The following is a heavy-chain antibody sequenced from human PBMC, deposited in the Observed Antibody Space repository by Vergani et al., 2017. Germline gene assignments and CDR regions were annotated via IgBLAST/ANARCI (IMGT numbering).Heavy chain of an antibody. CDR1: GFTFNQYC. V-gene: IGHV3-33*01. CDR3: ARDLRLLYNRFDP. CDR2: TWYAGNSK. J-gene: IGHJ5*02. D-gene: IGHD1-14*01. Sequence: QVQLVESGGGVVQPGRSLRLSCSASGFTFNQYCMHWVRQAPGKGLEWVAVTWYAGNSKQYADSVKGRVTISRDNSKSTMYLQMNSLRDEDTGVYYCARDLRLLYNRFDPWGQGTLVTVSS.